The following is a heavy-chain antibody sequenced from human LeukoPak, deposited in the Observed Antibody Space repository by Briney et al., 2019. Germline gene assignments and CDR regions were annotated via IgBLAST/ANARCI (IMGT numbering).Heavy chain of an antibody. CDR2: IYYSGST. J-gene: IGHJ4*02. CDR3: ARQYYYDSSGYYYFDY. Sequence: PSQTLSLTCTVSGGSISSGGYYWSWIRQHPGKGLEWIGYIYYSGSTYYNPSLKSRVTISVDTSKNQFSPKLSSVTAADTAVYYCARQYYYDSSGYYYFDYWGQGTLVTVSS. V-gene: IGHV4-31*03. CDR1: GGSISSGGYY. D-gene: IGHD3-22*01.